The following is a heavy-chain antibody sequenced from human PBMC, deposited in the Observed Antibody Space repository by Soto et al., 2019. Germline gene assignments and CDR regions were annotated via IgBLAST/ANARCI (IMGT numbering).Heavy chain of an antibody. V-gene: IGHV4-34*01. CDR1: GGSFSGYY. CDR2: INHSGST. CDR3: ARGPYYGDYVKENYDY. Sequence: SETLSLTCAVYGGSFSGYYWSWIRQPPGKGLEWIGEINHSGSTNYNPSLKSRVTISVDTSKNQFSLKLSSVTAADTAVYYCARGPYYGDYVKENYDYWGQGTLVTVSS. D-gene: IGHD4-17*01. J-gene: IGHJ4*02.